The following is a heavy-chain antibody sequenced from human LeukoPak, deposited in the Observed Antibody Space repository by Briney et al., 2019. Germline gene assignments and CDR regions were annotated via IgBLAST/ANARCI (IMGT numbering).Heavy chain of an antibody. CDR1: GYTFTDFF. CDR2: IHPNSGDT. CDR3: ARHDDNVRAVDV. V-gene: IGHV1-2*02. J-gene: IGHJ6*02. Sequence: ASVKVSCKASGYTFTDFFLRWARQAPGQGLEWMGWIHPNSGDTNYAQKFQGRVTLTRDTSISTAYMELSRLRSDDTAVYYCARHDDNVRAVDVWGPGTTVTVSS. D-gene: IGHD3-10*02.